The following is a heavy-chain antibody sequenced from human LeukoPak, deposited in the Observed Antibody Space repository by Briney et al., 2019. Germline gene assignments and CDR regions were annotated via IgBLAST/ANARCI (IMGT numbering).Heavy chain of an antibody. Sequence: GGSLRLSCAASGFTFSTYVMNWVRQAPGKGLEWVSFISGSSNYIYYADSMKGRFTISRDNAKNSLYLQMNSLRAEDTAVYYCTRDKSSGCFDWGQGTLVTVSS. CDR3: TRDKSSGCFD. V-gene: IGHV3-21*04. J-gene: IGHJ4*02. CDR1: GFTFSTYV. CDR2: ISGSSNYI. D-gene: IGHD6-19*01.